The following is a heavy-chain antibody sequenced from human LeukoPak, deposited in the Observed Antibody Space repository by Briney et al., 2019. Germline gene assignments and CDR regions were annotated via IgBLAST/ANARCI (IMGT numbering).Heavy chain of an antibody. D-gene: IGHD2-2*01. V-gene: IGHV4-30-2*01. CDR3: ARQVYCSSTSCSELDWFDP. J-gene: IGHJ5*02. CDR2: IYHGGST. CDR1: GGSISSGGYS. Sequence: PSETLSLTCAVSGGSISSGGYSWSWIRQPPGKGLEWIGYIYHGGSTYYNPSLKSRVTISVDRSKNQFSLKLSSVTAADTAVYYCARQVYCSSTSCSELDWFDPWGQGTLVTVSS.